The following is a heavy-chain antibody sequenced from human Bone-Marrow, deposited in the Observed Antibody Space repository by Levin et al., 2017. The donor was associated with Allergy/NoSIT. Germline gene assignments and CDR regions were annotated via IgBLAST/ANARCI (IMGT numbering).Heavy chain of an antibody. J-gene: IGHJ3*02. D-gene: IGHD2-15*01. Sequence: GESLKISCAASGFTFSSYSMNWVRQAPGKGLEWVSYISSSSSTIYYADSVKGRFTISRDNAKNSLYLQMNSLRDEDTAVYYCASPVVAGEPDAFDIWGQGTMVTVSS. V-gene: IGHV3-48*02. CDR3: ASPVVAGEPDAFDI. CDR2: ISSSSSTI. CDR1: GFTFSSYS.